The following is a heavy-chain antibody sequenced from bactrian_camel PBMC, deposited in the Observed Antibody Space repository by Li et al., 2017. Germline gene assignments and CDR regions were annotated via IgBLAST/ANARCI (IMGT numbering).Heavy chain of an antibody. CDR3: AAARALGGACSTAVLTFGY. Sequence: HVQLVESGGGLVQPGGSLRLSCAASGDAYRSWCMAWFRQAPGKEREGVAYIGRAGTTSYADSVKGRFTASKDNAKNTLYLQMNILKPEDTAMYYCAAARALGGACSTAVLTFGYRGQGTQVTVS. CDR2: IGRAGTT. V-gene: IGHV3S53*01. CDR1: GDAYRSWC. J-gene: IGHJ6*01. D-gene: IGHD3*01.